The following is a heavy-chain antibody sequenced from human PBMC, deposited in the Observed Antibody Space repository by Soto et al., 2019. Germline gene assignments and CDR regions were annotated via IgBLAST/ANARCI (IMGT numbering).Heavy chain of an antibody. CDR1: GVSISSYF. V-gene: IGHV4-59*01. CDR3: ARIGGYHGPLDY. Sequence: SETLSLTCSVSGVSISSYFWSWIRQPPGRGLEWIGYTYHRGSTNYSPSLKSRVAISLDTSENQFSLKVNSVTAADTAVYYCARIGGYHGPLDYWGQGTLVTVSS. J-gene: IGHJ4*02. D-gene: IGHD3-16*02. CDR2: TYHRGST.